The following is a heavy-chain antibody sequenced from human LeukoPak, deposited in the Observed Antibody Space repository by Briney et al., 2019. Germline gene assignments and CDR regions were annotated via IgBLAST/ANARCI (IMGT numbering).Heavy chain of an antibody. D-gene: IGHD3-16*01. V-gene: IGHV3-74*01. CDR2: CDSGGSGT. CDR1: GFTFSIYW. CDR3: ATSSVWGGAFNI. Sequence: GGSLRLSCAASGFTFSIYWMYWVRQAPGKGLMWVLRCDSGGSGTTYVDSVRGRFTVSRDHAKSTLYLQMSSLRAEDTAVYYCATSSVWGGAFNIWGQGAMVTVSS. J-gene: IGHJ3*02.